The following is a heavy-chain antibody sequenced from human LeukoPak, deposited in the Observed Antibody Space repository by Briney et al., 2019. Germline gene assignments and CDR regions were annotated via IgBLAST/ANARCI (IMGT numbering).Heavy chain of an antibody. Sequence: SVKVSCKPSGGTFSSYAISWLRQAPGQGLEWMGGIIPIFGTANYAQKFQGRVTITADESTSTAYMELSSLRSEDTAVYYCARELIRSDYGDYPLDYWGQGTLVTVSS. CDR1: GGTFSSYA. CDR2: IIPIFGTA. D-gene: IGHD4-17*01. J-gene: IGHJ4*02. V-gene: IGHV1-69*13. CDR3: ARELIRSDYGDYPLDY.